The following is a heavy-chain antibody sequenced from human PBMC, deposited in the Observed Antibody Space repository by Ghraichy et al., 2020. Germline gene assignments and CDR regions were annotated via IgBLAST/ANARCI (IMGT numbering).Heavy chain of an antibody. J-gene: IGHJ3*02. D-gene: IGHD4-23*01. CDR2: IIPRTGAT. Sequence: ASVKVSCKASGYPFTSYFMHWVRQAPGQGLEWMGRIIPRTGATNFPQKFQGRVAMTRDTSIATAYMELSSLKSDDTAVYYCARYYGGNSHAVDIWGQGTLVTVSS. V-gene: IGHV1-2*06. CDR1: GYPFTSYF. CDR3: ARYYGGNSHAVDI.